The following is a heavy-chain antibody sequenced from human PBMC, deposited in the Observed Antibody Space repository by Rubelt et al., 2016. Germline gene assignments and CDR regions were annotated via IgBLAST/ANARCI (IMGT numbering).Heavy chain of an antibody. CDR2: IYYSGST. Sequence: GPGLVKPSETLSLTCTVSGGSISSSSYYWGWIRQPPGKGLEWIGSIYYSGSTYYNPSLKSRVTISVDTSKNQFSLKLSSVTAADTAVYYCARQKPVLEWLPNPNWFDPGGQGTLVTVSS. D-gene: IGHD3-3*01. CDR1: GGSISSSSYY. J-gene: IGHJ5*02. CDR3: ARQKPVLEWLPNPNWFDP. V-gene: IGHV4-39*01.